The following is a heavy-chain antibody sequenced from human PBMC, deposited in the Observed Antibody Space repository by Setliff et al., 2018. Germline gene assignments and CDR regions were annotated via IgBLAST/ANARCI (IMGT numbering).Heavy chain of an antibody. CDR1: GFTFSNYY. Sequence: GGSLRLSCAASGFTFSNYYMTWIRQAPGKGLEWISYIHDSGNHTYYADSVKGRFTVSRDNAKNSLYLQMTSLRAEDTAIYYCARTTGYRLEGDFDYWGQGTLVTVSS. J-gene: IGHJ4*02. CDR3: ARTTGYRLEGDFDY. V-gene: IGHV3-11*01. D-gene: IGHD3-16*01. CDR2: IHDSGNHT.